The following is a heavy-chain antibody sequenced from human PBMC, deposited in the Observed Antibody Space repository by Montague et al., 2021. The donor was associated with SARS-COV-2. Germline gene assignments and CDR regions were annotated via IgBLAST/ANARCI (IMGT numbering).Heavy chain of an antibody. D-gene: IGHD3-3*01. Sequence: SLRLSCAASGFTFSSYGMHWVRQAPGKGLEWVAVIWYDGSNKYYADSVKGRFTISRDNFKNTLYLQMNSLRAEDTAVYYCAREAEIFGVVISPLFYWGQGTLVTVSS. CDR1: GFTFSSYG. CDR3: AREAEIFGVVISPLFY. J-gene: IGHJ4*02. CDR2: IWYDGSNK. V-gene: IGHV3-33*01.